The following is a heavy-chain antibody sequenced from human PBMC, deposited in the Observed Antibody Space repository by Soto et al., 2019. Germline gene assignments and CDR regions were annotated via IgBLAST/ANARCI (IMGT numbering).Heavy chain of an antibody. V-gene: IGHV3-23*01. CDR3: AKDMGAAGAFDF. D-gene: IGHD6-13*01. Sequence: EVQLLESGGGLVQPGQSMRLSCTASGFDFSAYAMSWVRQAPGKGLEWVAAISGRGDTTDYADSVKGRFTISRGNSKNTLYLQMNTLRAEDTAVFYWAKDMGAAGAFDFWGQGTLVTVSS. J-gene: IGHJ4*02. CDR2: ISGRGDTT. CDR1: GFDFSAYA.